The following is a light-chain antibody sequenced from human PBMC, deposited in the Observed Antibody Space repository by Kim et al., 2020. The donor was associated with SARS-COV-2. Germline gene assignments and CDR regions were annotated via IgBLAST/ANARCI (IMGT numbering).Light chain of an antibody. J-gene: IGLJ2*01. CDR3: QVWDSSSDHRVV. Sequence: PGRTARVSCGGNSIGSRSVHWYQQKSGQAPVLVIYYDSYRPSGIPERFSGSNSGNTATLTISRVEAGDEADYYCQVWDSSSDHRVVFGGGTQLTVL. CDR2: YDS. CDR1: SIGSRS. V-gene: IGLV3-21*04.